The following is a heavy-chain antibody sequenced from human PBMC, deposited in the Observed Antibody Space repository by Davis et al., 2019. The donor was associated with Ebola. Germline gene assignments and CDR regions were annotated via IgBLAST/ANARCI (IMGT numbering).Heavy chain of an antibody. Sequence: ASEKVSCKASGYAFTSYDINWVRQATGQGLEWMGWINPNSGGANYAQKFQGWVTMTRDTSISTAYMELSRLRSDDTAVYYCARELTGVDYWGQGTLVTVSS. CDR3: ARELTGVDY. V-gene: IGHV1-2*04. CDR2: INPNSGGA. CDR1: GYAFTSYD. D-gene: IGHD7-27*01. J-gene: IGHJ4*02.